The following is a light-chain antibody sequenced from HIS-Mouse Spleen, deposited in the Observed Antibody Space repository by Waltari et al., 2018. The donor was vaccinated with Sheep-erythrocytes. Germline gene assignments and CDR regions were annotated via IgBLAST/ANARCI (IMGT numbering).Light chain of an antibody. CDR2: AAS. CDR1: PSISSY. V-gene: IGKV1-39*01. J-gene: IGKJ4*01. CDR3: QQSYSTPPLT. Sequence: DIQMTQSPSSLSASVGDRVTITCRASPSISSYLNWYPQKPGKAPKLLIYAASSLQSGVPSRFSGSGSGTEFTLTISSLQPEDFATYYCQQSYSTPPLTFGGGTKVEIK.